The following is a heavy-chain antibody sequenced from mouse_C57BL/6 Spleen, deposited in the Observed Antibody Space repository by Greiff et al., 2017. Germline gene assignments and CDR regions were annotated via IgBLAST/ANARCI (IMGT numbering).Heavy chain of an antibody. CDR1: GYTFTSYW. J-gene: IGHJ4*01. D-gene: IGHD1-1*01. Sequence: QVQLKQPGTELVKPGASVKLSCKASGYTFTSYWMHWVKQRPGQGLEWIGNINPSNGGTNYNEKFKSKATLTVDKSSSTAYMQLSSLTSEDSAVYYCARWGTTVVATQYYAMDYWGQGTSVTVSS. CDR2: INPSNGGT. CDR3: ARWGTTVVATQYYAMDY. V-gene: IGHV1-53*01.